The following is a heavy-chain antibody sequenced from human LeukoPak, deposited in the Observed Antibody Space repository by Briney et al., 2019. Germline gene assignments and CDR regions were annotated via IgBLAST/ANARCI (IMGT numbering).Heavy chain of an antibody. J-gene: IGHJ4*02. D-gene: IGHD5-12*01. CDR3: AKATSDSGYDVYFDY. CDR2: ISGSGGST. Sequence: GGSLRLSCAASGFTLSSYAMSWVRQDPGKGLEGVSAISGSGGSTYYADSVKGRFTISRDNSKNTLYLQMNSLRAEDTAVYYCAKATSDSGYDVYFDYWGQGTLVTVSS. CDR1: GFTLSSYA. V-gene: IGHV3-23*01.